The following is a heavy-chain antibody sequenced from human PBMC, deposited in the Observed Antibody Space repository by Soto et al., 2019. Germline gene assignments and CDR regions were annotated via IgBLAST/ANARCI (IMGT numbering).Heavy chain of an antibody. CDR3: ARDSRNSYGLDV. Sequence: GSLRLSCAASGFTFSSFEMNWVRQAPGKGLEWVSYISGSGTTIYYADSVKGRFTTSRDNAKNSPYLQMNTLRAEDTALYYCARDSRNSYGLDVWGQGTTVTVSS. CDR2: ISGSGTTI. CDR1: GFTFSSFE. J-gene: IGHJ6*02. V-gene: IGHV3-48*03.